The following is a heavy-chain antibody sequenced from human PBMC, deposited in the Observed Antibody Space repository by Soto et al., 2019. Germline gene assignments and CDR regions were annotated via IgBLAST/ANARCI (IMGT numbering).Heavy chain of an antibody. D-gene: IGHD3-22*01. V-gene: IGHV1-69*12. Sequence: QVQLVQSGAEVKKPGSSVKVSCKASGGTFSSYAISWVRQAPGQGLEWMGGIIPIFDTADYAQKFQGRVTITADESTNTXXXXLSSLXSEDTAXXYCAGHSSGVPGYYYGMDVWGQGTTVTVSS. J-gene: IGHJ6*02. CDR1: GGTFSSYA. CDR3: AGHSSGVPGYYYGMDV. CDR2: IIPIFDTA.